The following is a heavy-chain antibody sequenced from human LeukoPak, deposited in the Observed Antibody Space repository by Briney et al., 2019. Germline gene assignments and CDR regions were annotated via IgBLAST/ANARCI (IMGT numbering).Heavy chain of an antibody. CDR3: ARFSADCNDNSCHIDY. CDR1: GGFISGHY. V-gene: IGHV4-59*08. Sequence: SETLSLTCTVSGGFISGHYWTWVRQHPGQGLELIGHIHYTGGTTYSPSLKSRVTISSGTSNNQFSLRLTSVTAADTAVYYCARFSADCNDNSCHIDYWGQGTLVTVSS. D-gene: IGHD2-2*02. CDR2: IHYTGGT. J-gene: IGHJ4*02.